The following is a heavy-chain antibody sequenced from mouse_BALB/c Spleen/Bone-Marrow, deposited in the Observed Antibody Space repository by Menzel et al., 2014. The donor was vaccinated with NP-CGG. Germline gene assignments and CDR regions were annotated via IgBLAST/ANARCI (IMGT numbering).Heavy chain of an antibody. V-gene: IGHV1-80*01. J-gene: IGHJ3*01. CDR1: GYAFSSYW. CDR3: ARTPWFAY. Sequence: QVQLQQSGAELVRPGSSVKISCKASGYAFSSYWMNWVRQRPGQGLEWIGQIYPGDGDTNYNGKFKGKATLTADRSSSTSYIQPSSLTSEDSAVYFCARTPWFAYWGQGTLVTVSA. CDR2: IYPGDGDT.